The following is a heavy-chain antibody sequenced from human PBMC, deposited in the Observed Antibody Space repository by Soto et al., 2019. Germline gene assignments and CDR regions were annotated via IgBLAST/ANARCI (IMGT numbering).Heavy chain of an antibody. Sequence: GGSLRLSCAASGFTFSDYYMIWIRQAPGKGLEWVSYISSSSSYTNYADSVKGRFTISRDNAKNSLYLQMNSLRAEDTAVYYCARSYYDSSGSDYWGQGTLVTVSS. D-gene: IGHD3-22*01. CDR1: GFTFSDYY. CDR2: ISSSSSYT. J-gene: IGHJ4*02. CDR3: ARSYYDSSGSDY. V-gene: IGHV3-11*06.